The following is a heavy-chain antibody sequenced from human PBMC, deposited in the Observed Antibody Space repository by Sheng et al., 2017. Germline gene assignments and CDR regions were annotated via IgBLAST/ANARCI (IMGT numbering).Heavy chain of an antibody. CDR2: IGYNGATI. V-gene: IGHV3-23*04. CDR1: GFSFSNYA. J-gene: IGHJ4*02. CDR3: AKDLRGYISGVGDS. Sequence: EVQLVETGGGLVQPGGSLRLSCAASGFSFSNYALIWVRQAPGKGLEWVSSIGYNGATIAYADSVEGRFTISRDNSKTTLYLQMNSLRAEDTALYYCAKDLRGYISGVGDSWGQGTLVTVSA. D-gene: IGHD5-18*01.